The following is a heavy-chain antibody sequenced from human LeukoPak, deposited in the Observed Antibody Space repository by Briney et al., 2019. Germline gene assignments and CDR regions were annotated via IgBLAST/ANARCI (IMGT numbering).Heavy chain of an antibody. J-gene: IGHJ4*02. CDR3: ARGHYVWGSYRYRLAY. D-gene: IGHD3-16*02. CDR1: GFTVSSNY. Sequence: GGSLRLSSAASGFTVSSNYMSWVRQAPGKGLEWVSVIYSGGSTYYADSVKGRFTISRDNSKNTLYLQMNSLRAEDTAVYYCARGHYVWGSYRYRLAYWGQGTLVTVSS. V-gene: IGHV3-66*01. CDR2: IYSGGST.